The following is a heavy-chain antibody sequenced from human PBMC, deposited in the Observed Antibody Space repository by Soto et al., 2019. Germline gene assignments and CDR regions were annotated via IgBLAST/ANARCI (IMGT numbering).Heavy chain of an antibody. CDR3: ASHPRESSGYWYYFDY. CDR1: GFTFSSYS. Sequence: EVQLVESGGGLVKPGGSLRLSCAASGFTFSSYSMNWVRQAPGKGLEWVSSISSSSSYIYYADSVKGRFTISRDNAKNSLYLQMNSVRAEDTAVYYCASHPRESSGYWYYFDYWGQGTLVTVSS. V-gene: IGHV3-21*01. D-gene: IGHD3-22*01. CDR2: ISSSSSYI. J-gene: IGHJ4*02.